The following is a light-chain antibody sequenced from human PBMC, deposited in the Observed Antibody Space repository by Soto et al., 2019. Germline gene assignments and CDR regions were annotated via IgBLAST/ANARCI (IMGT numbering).Light chain of an antibody. Sequence: DIVMTQSPDSLAVSLGERATINCKSSQSVLYSSNNKNYLAWYQQKPGQPPKLLIYWASTRDSGVPDRFSGSGSGTDFTLTISSLQAEDVAVYYCQQYYNIPWTFDQGTKVEIK. J-gene: IGKJ1*01. CDR3: QQYYNIPWT. V-gene: IGKV4-1*01. CDR2: WAS. CDR1: QSVLYSSNNKNY.